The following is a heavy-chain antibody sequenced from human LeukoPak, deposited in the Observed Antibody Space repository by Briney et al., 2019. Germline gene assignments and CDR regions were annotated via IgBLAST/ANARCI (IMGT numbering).Heavy chain of an antibody. D-gene: IGHD1-20*01. CDR1: GYTFTIYY. CDR2: INPSGGST. Sequence: ASVRVSCKASGYTFTIYYMHWVRQAPGQGLEWMGIINPSGGSTSYAQKFQGRVTMTRDMSTSTVYMELSSLRSEDTAVYYCARDLSLSITGTGDGYYFDYWGQGTLVTVSS. J-gene: IGHJ4*02. CDR3: ARDLSLSITGTGDGYYFDY. V-gene: IGHV1-46*01.